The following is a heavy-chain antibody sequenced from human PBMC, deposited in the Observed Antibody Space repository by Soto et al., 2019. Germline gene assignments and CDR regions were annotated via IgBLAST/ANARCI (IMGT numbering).Heavy chain of an antibody. Sequence: PGGSLRLSCAASGFTFSSYGMHWVRQAPGKGLEWVAVISYDGSNKYYADSVKGRFTISRDNSKNTLYLQMNSLRAEDTAVYYCAKNYDSSGYYLRWFDPWGQGTLVTVSS. J-gene: IGHJ5*02. V-gene: IGHV3-30*18. CDR2: ISYDGSNK. CDR3: AKNYDSSGYYLRWFDP. CDR1: GFTFSSYG. D-gene: IGHD3-22*01.